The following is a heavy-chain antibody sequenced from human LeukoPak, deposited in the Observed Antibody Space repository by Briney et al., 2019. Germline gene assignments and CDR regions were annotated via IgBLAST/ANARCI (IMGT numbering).Heavy chain of an antibody. CDR2: IYSGGST. V-gene: IGHV3-66*01. CDR3: ARDMTTVTTGDY. D-gene: IGHD4-17*01. Sequence: GGSLRLSCAASGFTVSSNYMSWVRQAPGKGLEWVSVIYSGGSTYYADSVKGRFTISRDNSKNALYLQLNSLRAEDTAVYYCARDMTTVTTGDYWGQGTLVTVSS. J-gene: IGHJ4*02. CDR1: GFTVSSNY.